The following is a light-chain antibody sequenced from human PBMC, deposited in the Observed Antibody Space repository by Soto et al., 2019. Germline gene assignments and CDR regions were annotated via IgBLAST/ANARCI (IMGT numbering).Light chain of an antibody. CDR1: SSDVGGYNY. CDR3: SSYTSKSTGV. CDR2: EVS. Sequence: QSALTQPASVSGSPGQSITISCTGTSSDVGGYNYVSWYQQHPGKSPKLIIYEVSNRPSGVSNRFSCSKSGNTASLTISGLQAEDEADYSCSSYTSKSTGVFGTGTKLTVI. J-gene: IGLJ1*01. V-gene: IGLV2-14*01.